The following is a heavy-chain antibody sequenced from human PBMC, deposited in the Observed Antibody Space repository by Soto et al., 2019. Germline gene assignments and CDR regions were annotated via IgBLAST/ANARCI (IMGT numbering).Heavy chain of an antibody. CDR3: ARGRYCSGGRCYHAFDS. D-gene: IGHD2-15*01. CDR1: SGSISSGNW. V-gene: IGHV4-4*02. J-gene: IGHJ3*02. CDR2: IYHSGST. Sequence: QVQLQESGPGLVKPSGTLSLTCAVSSGSISSGNWWSWVRHPPGKGLEWIGEIYHSGSTTYNPSLKSRVTISVGKSKNQFCLKLSSVTAADTAVYYCARGRYCSGGRCYHAFDSWGQGTMVTVSS.